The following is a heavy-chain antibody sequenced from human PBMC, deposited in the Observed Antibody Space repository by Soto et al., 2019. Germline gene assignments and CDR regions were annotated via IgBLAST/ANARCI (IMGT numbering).Heavy chain of an antibody. V-gene: IGHV3-53*01. D-gene: IGHD6-6*01. J-gene: IGHJ5*02. CDR2: IHGGGNK. Sequence: EVQLVESGGTVIQPGESLRLSCAASGLNVNTNYMTWVRQAPGKGLEWLSIIHGGGNKLYSDSVKGRFTISRDTSKNTVYLQMSSLTVDDTAVYYCASGPTLAARLGWNYFDPWGQGTLVTVSS. CDR3: ASGPTLAARLGWNYFDP. CDR1: GLNVNTNY.